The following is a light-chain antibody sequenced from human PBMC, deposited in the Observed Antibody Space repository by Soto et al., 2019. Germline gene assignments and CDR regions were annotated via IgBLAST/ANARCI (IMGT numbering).Light chain of an antibody. Sequence: QSALTQPRSVSGSPGHSVTISCTGTSSDVGGYSYVSWYQQHPGKAPKLMISDVSKRPSGVPDRFSGSKFGNTASLTISGLQAEDEADYYCQSYDNSLSASVVFGGGTQLTVL. J-gene: IGLJ2*01. CDR1: SSDVGGYSY. CDR2: DVS. V-gene: IGLV2-11*01. CDR3: QSYDNSLSASVV.